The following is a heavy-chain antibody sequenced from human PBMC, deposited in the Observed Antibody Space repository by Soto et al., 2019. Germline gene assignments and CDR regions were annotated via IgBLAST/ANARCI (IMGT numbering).Heavy chain of an antibody. V-gene: IGHV4-39*01. CDR3: ARLAGITGTTSGFNFDY. CDR2: IYYSGST. CDR1: GGSISSSSYY. J-gene: IGHJ4*02. D-gene: IGHD1-20*01. Sequence: QLQLQESGPGLVKPSETLSLTCTVSGGSISSSSYYWGWIRQPPGKGLEWIGSIYYSGSTYYNPSLKSRVTISVDTSKNQFSLKLSSVTAADTAVYYCARLAGITGTTSGFNFDYWGQGTLVTVSS.